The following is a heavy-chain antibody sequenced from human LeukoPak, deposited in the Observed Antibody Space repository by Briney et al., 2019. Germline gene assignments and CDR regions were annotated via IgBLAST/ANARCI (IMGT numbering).Heavy chain of an antibody. V-gene: IGHV1-2*02. CDR3: ARVLRFLEWLSPPGY. J-gene: IGHJ4*02. CDR1: GYTFTSYG. Sequence: ASVSVSCKASGYTFTSYGISWVRQAPGQGLEWMGWINPNSGGTNYAQKFQGRVTMTRDTSISTAYMELSRLRSDDTAVYYCARVLRFLEWLSPPGYWGQGTLVTVSS. D-gene: IGHD3-3*01. CDR2: INPNSGGT.